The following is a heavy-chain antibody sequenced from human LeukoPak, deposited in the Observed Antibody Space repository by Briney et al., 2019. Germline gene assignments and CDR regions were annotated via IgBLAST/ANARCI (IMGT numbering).Heavy chain of an antibody. CDR3: AKGYYNYDFWSCYSHFDY. Sequence: GGSLRLSCAASGFTFSSYGMHWVRQAPGKGLEWVAFIRYDGSNKYYADSVKGRFTISRDNSKNTLYLQMNSLRAEDTAVYYCAKGYYNYDFWSCYSHFDYWGQGTLVTVSS. CDR1: GFTFSSYG. CDR2: IRYDGSNK. J-gene: IGHJ4*02. D-gene: IGHD3-3*01. V-gene: IGHV3-30*02.